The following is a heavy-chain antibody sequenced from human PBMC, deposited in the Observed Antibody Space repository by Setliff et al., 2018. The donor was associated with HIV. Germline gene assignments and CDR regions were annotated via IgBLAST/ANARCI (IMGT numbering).Heavy chain of an antibody. V-gene: IGHV3-11*03. J-gene: IGHJ2*01. Sequence: PGGSLRLSCAASGFTFGDYFMSWVRQAPGKGLEWISYIRATSTHTNYADSVKGRFTISRDNAKNSLYLQMGSLRAEDTAVYYCARYYYDHLGYMSYADWYFDLWGPGTLVTVSS. CDR1: GFTFGDYF. D-gene: IGHD3-22*01. CDR3: ARYYYDHLGYMSYADWYFDL. CDR2: IRATSTHT.